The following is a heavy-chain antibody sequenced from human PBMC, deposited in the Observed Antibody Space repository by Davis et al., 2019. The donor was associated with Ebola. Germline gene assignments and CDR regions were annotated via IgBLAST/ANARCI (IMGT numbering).Heavy chain of an antibody. J-gene: IGHJ4*02. Sequence: ASVTVSRLASRYTFTSYGISWVRQAPAQGLAWMGWLSAYNGNTNYAQKLQGRVTMTTDTSTSTAYMELRSLRSDDTAVYYCARGSCSGGSCYSPDYWGQGTLVTVSS. CDR3: ARGSCSGGSCYSPDY. V-gene: IGHV1-18*01. CDR1: RYTFTSYG. D-gene: IGHD2-15*01. CDR2: LSAYNGNT.